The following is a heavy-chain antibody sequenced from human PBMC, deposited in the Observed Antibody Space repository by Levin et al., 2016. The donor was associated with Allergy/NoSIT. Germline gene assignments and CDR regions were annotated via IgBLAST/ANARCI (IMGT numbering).Heavy chain of an antibody. CDR1: GFTFSSYA. V-gene: IGHV3-30-3*01. CDR2: ISYDGSNK. Sequence: GESLKISCAASGFTFSSYAMHWVRQAPGKGLEWVAVISYDGSNKYYADSVKGRFTISRDNSKNTLYLQMNSLRAEDTAVYYCARDSIHGDYRFDYWGQGTLVTVSS. CDR3: ARDSIHGDYRFDY. J-gene: IGHJ4*02. D-gene: IGHD4-17*01.